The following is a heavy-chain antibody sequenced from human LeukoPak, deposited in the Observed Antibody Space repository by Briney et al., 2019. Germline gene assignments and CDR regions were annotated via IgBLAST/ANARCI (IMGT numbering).Heavy chain of an antibody. CDR3: ARDRCSSTSCYTGGWFDP. Sequence: ASVKVSCKASGGTFSSYAISWVRQAPGQGLEWMGGIIPFFGTTNYAQKFQGRVTITADESTSTAYMELSSLRSEDTAMYYCARDRCSSTSCYTGGWFDPWGQGTLVTVSS. D-gene: IGHD2-2*02. V-gene: IGHV1-69*01. CDR1: GGTFSSYA. CDR2: IIPFFGTT. J-gene: IGHJ5*02.